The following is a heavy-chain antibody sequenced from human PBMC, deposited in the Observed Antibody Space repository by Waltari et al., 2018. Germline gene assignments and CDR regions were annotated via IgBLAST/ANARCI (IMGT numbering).Heavy chain of an antibody. V-gene: IGHV1-69*01. J-gene: IGHJ4*02. CDR3: ARAGGYSYGHHFDY. Sequence: QVQLVQSGAEVKKPGSSVKVSCKASGGTFSSYAISWVRQAPGQGLEWMGGSIPILGTANYAQKFQGRVTITADESTSTAYMELSSLRSEDTAVYYCARAGGYSYGHHFDYWGQGTLVTVSS. CDR1: GGTFSSYA. D-gene: IGHD5-18*01. CDR2: SIPILGTA.